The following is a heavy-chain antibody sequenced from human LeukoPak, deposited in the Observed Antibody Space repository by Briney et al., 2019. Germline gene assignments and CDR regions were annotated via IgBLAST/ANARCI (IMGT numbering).Heavy chain of an antibody. V-gene: IGHV4-34*01. CDR1: IDSCSNYH. CDR3: ASDRLETSNPQWLEGFDY. D-gene: IGHD6-19*01. J-gene: IGHJ4*02. CDR2: VNESGGT. Sequence: SETLSLTCAVYIDSCSNYHWNWIRQTPAKGMEWIGEVNESGGTNISPSLRSRVIISVDTSKNQFSLKLSSVTAADTAVYYCASDRLETSNPQWLEGFDYWGQGTLVTVSS.